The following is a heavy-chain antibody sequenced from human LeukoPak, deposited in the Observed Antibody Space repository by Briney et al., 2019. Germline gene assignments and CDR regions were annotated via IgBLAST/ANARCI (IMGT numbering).Heavy chain of an antibody. J-gene: IGHJ4*02. D-gene: IGHD6-19*01. V-gene: IGHV3-23*01. CDR2: ITGSGGST. CDR1: GFTFSSYA. Sequence: GGSLRLSCAASGFTFSSYAVNWVRQAPGKGLEWVSGITGSGGSTDYAESVKGRFTISRDNSKNTLYLQMNSLRAEDTAVYYCAKDRGGYSSGWYPFDYWGQGTLVTVSS. CDR3: AKDRGGYSSGWYPFDY.